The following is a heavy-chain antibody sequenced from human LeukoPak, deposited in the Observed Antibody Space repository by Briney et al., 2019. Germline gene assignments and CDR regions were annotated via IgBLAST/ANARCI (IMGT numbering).Heavy chain of an antibody. CDR3: ARGVDYDFWYMDV. CDR2: ISSSSSYI. CDR1: GFTFSSYS. V-gene: IGHV3-21*01. D-gene: IGHD3-3*01. J-gene: IGHJ6*03. Sequence: GGSLRLSCAASGFTFSSYSMNWVRQAPGKGLEWVSSISSSSSYIYYADSVKGRFTISRDNAKSSLYLQMNSLRAEDTAVYYCARGVDYDFWYMDVWGKGTTVTVSS.